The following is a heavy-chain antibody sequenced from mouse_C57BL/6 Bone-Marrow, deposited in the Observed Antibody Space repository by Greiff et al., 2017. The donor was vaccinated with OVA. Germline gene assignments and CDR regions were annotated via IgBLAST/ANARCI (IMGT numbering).Heavy chain of an antibody. Sequence: DVKLVESGGDLVKPGGSLKLSCAASGFTFSSYGMSWVRQTPDKRLEWVATISSGGSYTYYPDSVKGRFTISRDNAKNTLYLQMSSLKSEDTAMYYCARHGYCGSSYYFDYWGQGTTLTVSS. V-gene: IGHV5-6*02. CDR2: ISSGGSYT. D-gene: IGHD1-1*01. CDR1: GFTFSSYG. CDR3: ARHGYCGSSYYFDY. J-gene: IGHJ2*01.